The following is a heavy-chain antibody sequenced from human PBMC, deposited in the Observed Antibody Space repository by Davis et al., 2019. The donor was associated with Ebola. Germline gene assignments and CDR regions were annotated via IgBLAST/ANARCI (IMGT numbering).Heavy chain of an antibody. V-gene: IGHV4-59*12. CDR1: GGSISSYY. D-gene: IGHD3-10*01. J-gene: IGHJ6*02. CDR2: IYYSGKT. CDR3: ARGGSGGYGMDV. Sequence: SETLSLTCTVSGGSISSYYWSWIRQPPGKGLEWIGSIYYSGKTYYNSSLKSRITISVDTSKNQFSLKLSSVTAADTAVYYCARGGSGGYGMDVWGQGTTVTVSS.